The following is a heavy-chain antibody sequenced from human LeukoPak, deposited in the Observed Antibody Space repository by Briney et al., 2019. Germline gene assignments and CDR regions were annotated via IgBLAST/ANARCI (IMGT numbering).Heavy chain of an antibody. Sequence: GGSLRLSCAASGFTVSSNYMNWVRQAPGKGLEWVSSISSNSDYIYYADSVKGRFTISRDNAKNSLYLQMNSLRAEDTAVYYCARGLCGGDCYDYWGQGTLVTVSS. CDR3: ARGLCGGDCYDY. D-gene: IGHD2-21*01. V-gene: IGHV3-21*01. CDR2: ISSNSDYI. CDR1: GFTVSSNY. J-gene: IGHJ4*02.